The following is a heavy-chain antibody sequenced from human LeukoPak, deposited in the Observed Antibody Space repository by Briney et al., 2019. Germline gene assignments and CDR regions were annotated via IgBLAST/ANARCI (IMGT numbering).Heavy chain of an antibody. CDR2: IYYSGIT. D-gene: IGHD3-22*01. J-gene: IGHJ6*02. V-gene: IGHV4-59*01. CDR1: GGSISSYY. CDR3: ARTPHYDNSGSHYYYGMDV. Sequence: SETLSLTCTVSGGSISSYYWSWLRQPPGKGLEWIGFIYYSGITDYNPSLKGRVTISVDTSKNHFSLRLSSVTAADTAVYYCARTPHYDNSGSHYYYGMDVWGQGTTVTVSS.